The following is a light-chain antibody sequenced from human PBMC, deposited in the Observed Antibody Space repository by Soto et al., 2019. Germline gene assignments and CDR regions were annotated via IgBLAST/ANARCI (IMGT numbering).Light chain of an antibody. V-gene: IGKV3-11*01. CDR1: QSISRY. Sequence: EIVMTQSPASLSVSPRETATLSCRASQSISRYLAWYQHKPGQAPRLLIYDASNRATGIPARFSGSGSGTDFTLTISSLEPEDFAVYYCQQRSNWPPITFGQGTRLEI. J-gene: IGKJ5*01. CDR2: DAS. CDR3: QQRSNWPPIT.